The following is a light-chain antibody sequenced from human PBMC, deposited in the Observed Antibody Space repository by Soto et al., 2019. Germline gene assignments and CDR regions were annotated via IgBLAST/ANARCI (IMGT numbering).Light chain of an antibody. Sequence: QSVLTQPPSVSAAPGQTVTISCSGSSSNIGKNYVSWYQQLPGTAPKLLIYDNNKRPSGIPDRFSGSKSGTSATLGITGLQTGDEADYYCGTWDSSLSAGCVFGGGTKLTVL. CDR3: GTWDSSLSAGCV. CDR2: DNN. J-gene: IGLJ3*02. CDR1: SSNIGKNY. V-gene: IGLV1-51*01.